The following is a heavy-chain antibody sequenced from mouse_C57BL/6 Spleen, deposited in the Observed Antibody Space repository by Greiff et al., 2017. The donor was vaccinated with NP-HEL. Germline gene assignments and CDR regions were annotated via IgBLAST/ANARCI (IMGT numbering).Heavy chain of an antibody. Sequence: VKLMESGAELVRPGASVTLSCKASGYTFTDYEMHWVKQTPVHGLEWIGAIDPETGGTAYNQKFKGKAILTADKSSSTAYMELRSLTSEDSAVYYCTRWRRFAYWGQGTLVTVSA. J-gene: IGHJ3*01. CDR1: GYTFTDYE. CDR3: TRWRRFAY. V-gene: IGHV1-15*01. CDR2: IDPETGGT.